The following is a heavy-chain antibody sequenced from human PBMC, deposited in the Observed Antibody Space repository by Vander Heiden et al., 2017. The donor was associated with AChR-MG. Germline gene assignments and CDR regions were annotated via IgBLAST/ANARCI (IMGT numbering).Heavy chain of an antibody. CDR3: ARDRPNCSGGSCYLFAY. Sequence: EVQLVESGGGLVQPGGSLRLSCAASGFHFNTIWMHWVRPAPGKGSVWVSRINIDGTTTSYADSVKGRFTISRDNAKNTLYLQMNSLRVEDTAVYYCARDRPNCSGGSCYLFAYWGQGTLVTVSS. V-gene: IGHV3-74*01. CDR2: INIDGTTT. J-gene: IGHJ4*02. CDR1: GFHFNTIW. D-gene: IGHD2-15*01.